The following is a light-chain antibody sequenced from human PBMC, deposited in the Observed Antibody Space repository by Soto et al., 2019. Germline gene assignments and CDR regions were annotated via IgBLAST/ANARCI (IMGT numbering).Light chain of an antibody. J-gene: IGKJ5*01. CDR2: DAS. V-gene: IGKV1-33*01. Sequence: ENLITHSGVSVFEFALYRVTITCKASQDISNYLNWYQQTPGKAPKLLIYDASNLETGVPSRFSGSGSGTDFTLTISSLQPEDFATYYCQQYDNLPLIFGQGTRLEIK. CDR3: QQYDNLPLI. CDR1: QDISNY.